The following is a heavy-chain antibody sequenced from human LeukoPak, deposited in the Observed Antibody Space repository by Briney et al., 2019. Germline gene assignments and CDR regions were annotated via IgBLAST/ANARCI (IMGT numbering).Heavy chain of an antibody. V-gene: IGHV3-21*04. Sequence: GGSLRLSCAASGFTFSSYSMNWVRQAPGKGLEWVSSISSSSSYIYYADSVKGRFTISRDNAKNSLYLQMNSLRAEDTAVYYCAKSGYDYVWGSYPLNWFDPWGQGTLVTVSS. D-gene: IGHD3-16*02. CDR1: GFTFSSYS. CDR3: AKSGYDYVWGSYPLNWFDP. CDR2: ISSSSSYI. J-gene: IGHJ5*02.